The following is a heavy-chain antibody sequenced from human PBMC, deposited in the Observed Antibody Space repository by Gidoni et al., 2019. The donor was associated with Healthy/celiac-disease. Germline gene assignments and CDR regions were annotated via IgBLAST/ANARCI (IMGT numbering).Heavy chain of an antibody. CDR3: AKVRADSYYYYYYMDV. CDR1: GFTFSSYA. V-gene: IGHV3-23*04. Sequence: EVQLVESGGGLVQPGGSLRLSCAASGFTFSSYAMSWVRQAPGKGLEWVSAISGNGGSTYYADSVKGRFTISRDNSKNTLYLQMNSLRAEDTAVYYCAKVRADSYYYYYYMDVWGKGTTVTVSS. J-gene: IGHJ6*03. CDR2: ISGNGGST.